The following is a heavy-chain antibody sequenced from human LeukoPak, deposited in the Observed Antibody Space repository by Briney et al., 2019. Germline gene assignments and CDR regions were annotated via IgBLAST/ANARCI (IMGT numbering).Heavy chain of an antibody. J-gene: IGHJ4*02. Sequence: SGTLSLTCAVSGGSISTSNWWSWVRQPPGKGLEWIGEIYHNGGTNYNPSLKCRVTISVDKSKNQFSLKLSSVTAADTAVYYCASLRYILTGYYSWGQGTLVTVSS. V-gene: IGHV4-4*02. CDR3: ASLRYILTGYYS. CDR1: GGSISTSNW. CDR2: IYHNGGT. D-gene: IGHD3-9*01.